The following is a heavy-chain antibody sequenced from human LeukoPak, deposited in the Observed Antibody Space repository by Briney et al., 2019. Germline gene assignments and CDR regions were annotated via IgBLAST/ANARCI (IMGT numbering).Heavy chain of an antibody. CDR2: ISYDGSNK. J-gene: IGHJ4*02. D-gene: IGHD6-19*01. Sequence: GGSLRLSCAASGFTFSSYAMHWVRQAPGKGLEWVAVISYDGSNKYYADSVKGRFTISRDNSKNTLYLQMNSLRAEDTAVYYCAKDFVSGWYGNDYWGQGTLVTVSS. CDR3: AKDFVSGWYGNDY. V-gene: IGHV3-30*04. CDR1: GFTFSSYA.